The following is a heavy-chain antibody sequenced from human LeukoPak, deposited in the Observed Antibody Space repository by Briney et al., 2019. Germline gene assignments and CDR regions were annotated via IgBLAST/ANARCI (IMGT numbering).Heavy chain of an antibody. CDR2: IYYSGST. V-gene: IGHV4-59*01. Sequence: PSETLSLTCTVSGGSINTYYCSCVRQPPGKGLEWIGYIYYSGSTNYNPSLKSRVTISVDTSKNQFSLKLSSVTAADTAVYYCARGAPYYYDSSGYLFDYWGQGTLVTVSS. CDR1: GGSINTYY. D-gene: IGHD3-22*01. CDR3: ARGAPYYYDSSGYLFDY. J-gene: IGHJ4*02.